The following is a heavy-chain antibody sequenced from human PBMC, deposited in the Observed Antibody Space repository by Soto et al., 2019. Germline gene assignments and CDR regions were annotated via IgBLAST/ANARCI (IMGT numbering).Heavy chain of an antibody. CDR1: GYTFTSYA. CDR3: ARDTAAAALDY. V-gene: IGHV1-3*01. Sequence: GASVKVSCKASGYTFTSYAMHWVRQAPGQRLEWMGWINAGNGNTKYSQKFQGRVTITADKSTSTAYMELSSLRSEDTAVYYCARDTAAAALDYWGQGTLVTVSS. D-gene: IGHD6-13*01. J-gene: IGHJ4*02. CDR2: INAGNGNT.